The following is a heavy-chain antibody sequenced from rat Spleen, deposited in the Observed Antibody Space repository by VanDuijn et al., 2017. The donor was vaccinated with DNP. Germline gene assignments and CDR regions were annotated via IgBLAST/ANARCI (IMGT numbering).Heavy chain of an antibody. J-gene: IGHJ1*01. Sequence: EIQLQESGPGLVKPSQSFSLTCSVTGYTITSGYDWSWIRKFPGNKMEWVGHISYSGSTSYNPSLKSRISITRDSSKNQFFLHLNSVTTEDTATYYCARQNIVRDWFFDFWGPGTMVTVSS. CDR3: ARQNIVRDWFFDF. CDR2: ISYSGST. V-gene: IGHV3-4*01. CDR1: GYTITSGY. D-gene: IGHD4-3*01.